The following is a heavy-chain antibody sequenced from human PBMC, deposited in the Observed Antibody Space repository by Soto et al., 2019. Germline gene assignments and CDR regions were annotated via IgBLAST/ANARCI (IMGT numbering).Heavy chain of an antibody. CDR1: GYTFTGYY. CDR3: ARDKLYDSSGTNAFDI. Sequence: ASVKVSCKASGYTFTGYYMHWVRQAPGQGLEWMGWINPNSGGTNYAQKFQGRVTMTRDTSISTAYMELSRLRSDDTAVYYCARDKLYDSSGTNAFDIWGQGTMVTVSS. J-gene: IGHJ3*02. V-gene: IGHV1-2*02. D-gene: IGHD3-22*01. CDR2: INPNSGGT.